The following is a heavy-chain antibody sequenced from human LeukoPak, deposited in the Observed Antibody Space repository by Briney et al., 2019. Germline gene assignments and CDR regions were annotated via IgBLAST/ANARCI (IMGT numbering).Heavy chain of an antibody. D-gene: IGHD3-10*01. Sequence: PSETLSLTCTVSGDSINNYYWSWTRQPPGKGLEYIGYIYYSGSTNYNPSLKSRVTMSVDTSKNQFSLKLSSVTVADTAVYYCARPYYYGSGNYYNWYLDLWGRGTLVTVSS. CDR3: ARPYYYGSGNYYNWYLDL. CDR2: IYYSGST. J-gene: IGHJ2*01. V-gene: IGHV4-59*01. CDR1: GDSINNYY.